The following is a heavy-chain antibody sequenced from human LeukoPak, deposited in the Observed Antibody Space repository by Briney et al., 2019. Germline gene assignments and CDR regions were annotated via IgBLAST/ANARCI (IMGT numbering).Heavy chain of an antibody. Sequence: GGSLRLSCPASGFTFSSYEMNWVRQAPGKGLEWVSYISSSGSTIYYADSVKGRFTISRDNAKNSLYLQMNSLRAEDTAVYYCARDPTPLEWLSVGFDPWGQGTLVTVSS. J-gene: IGHJ5*02. CDR2: ISSSGSTI. D-gene: IGHD3-3*01. CDR3: ARDPTPLEWLSVGFDP. CDR1: GFTFSSYE. V-gene: IGHV3-48*03.